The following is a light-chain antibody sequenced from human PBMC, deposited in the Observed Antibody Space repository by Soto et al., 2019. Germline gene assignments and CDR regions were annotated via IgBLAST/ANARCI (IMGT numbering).Light chain of an antibody. CDR1: QSVNSNY. V-gene: IGKV3-20*01. CDR2: GAS. J-gene: IGKJ2*01. Sequence: EIVLAQSPGTLSLSQGERATLSYRASQSVNSNYLTWFRQKPGQAPRLLIYGASTRATGIPDRFSGSGSGTDFTLTISGLEPEDFAVYYCQLYGSSLVTFGQGTRLEI. CDR3: QLYGSSLVT.